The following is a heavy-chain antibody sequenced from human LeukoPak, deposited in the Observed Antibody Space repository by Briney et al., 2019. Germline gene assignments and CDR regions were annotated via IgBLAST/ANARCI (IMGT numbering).Heavy chain of an antibody. CDR2: IIPIFGTG. CDR1: GGTFSTYA. V-gene: IGHV1-69*13. D-gene: IGHD3-22*01. Sequence: ASVKVSCKTSGGTFSTYAISWVRQAPGQGLEWMGGIIPIFGTGNYAQKFQGRVTTTADESTSTAYTELSSLRSEDTAVYYCARGLGDSSGYYYSDYWGQGTLVTVSS. J-gene: IGHJ4*02. CDR3: ARGLGDSSGYYYSDY.